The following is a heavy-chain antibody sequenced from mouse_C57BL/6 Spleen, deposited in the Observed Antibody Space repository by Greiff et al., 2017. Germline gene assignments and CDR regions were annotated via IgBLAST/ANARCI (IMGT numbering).Heavy chain of an antibody. CDR1: GYNFTDYN. V-gene: IGHV1-18*01. Sequence: EVQLQQSGPELVKPGASVKIPCKASGYNFTDYNMDWVKQSHGKSLEWIGDINPNNGGTIYNQKFKGKATLTVDKYSSTAYMALRSLSSEDTAVYYCAREVSYYYGSSLGYAMDYWGQGTSVTVSS. CDR3: AREVSYYYGSSLGYAMDY. CDR2: INPNNGGT. J-gene: IGHJ4*01. D-gene: IGHD1-1*01.